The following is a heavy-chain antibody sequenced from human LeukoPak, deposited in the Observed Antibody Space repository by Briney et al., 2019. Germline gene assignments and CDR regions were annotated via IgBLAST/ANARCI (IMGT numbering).Heavy chain of an antibody. CDR1: GYSFSNYG. V-gene: IGHV1-18*04. J-gene: IGHJ3*02. Sequence: ASVKVSCKASGYSFSNYGISWVRQAPGQGLEWMGWISADNGNTNYALKYQARVTMTTDTSASTAYMELRSLRSDDTAVYYCARDTYYYGSGSYAALDNWGQGTMVTVSS. CDR3: ARDTYYYGSGSYAALDN. D-gene: IGHD3-10*01. CDR2: ISADNGNT.